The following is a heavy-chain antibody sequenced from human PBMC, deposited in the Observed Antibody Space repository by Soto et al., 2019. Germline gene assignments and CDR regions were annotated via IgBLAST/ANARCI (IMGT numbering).Heavy chain of an antibody. CDR1: GGTFSSYT. V-gene: IGHV1-69*02. D-gene: IGHD2-2*01. CDR2: IIPILGIA. CDR3: AGPRYCSSTSCQAPDAFDI. Sequence: SVKVSCKASGGTFSSYTISWVRQAPGQGLEWMGRIIPILGIANYAQKFQGRVTITADKSTSTAYMELSSLRSEDTAVYYCAGPRYCSSTSCQAPDAFDIWGQGTMVTVSS. J-gene: IGHJ3*02.